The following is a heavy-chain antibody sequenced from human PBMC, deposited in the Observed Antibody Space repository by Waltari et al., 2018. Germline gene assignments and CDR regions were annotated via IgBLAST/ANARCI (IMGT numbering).Heavy chain of an antibody. CDR2: IKHDGSET. CDR3: AREGLTEEAAY. V-gene: IGHV3-7*01. CDR1: GFPFHNFW. D-gene: IGHD4-4*01. J-gene: IGHJ4*02. Sequence: EIQLVESGGDLVQPGGSLRLSCVTSGFPFHNFWMAWVSQVPGKGLQWLAQIKHDGSETYHVDSVKGRFTISRDNARNSLYLEMDRLRVEDTGVYYCAREGLTEEAAYWGQGTLVTVSS.